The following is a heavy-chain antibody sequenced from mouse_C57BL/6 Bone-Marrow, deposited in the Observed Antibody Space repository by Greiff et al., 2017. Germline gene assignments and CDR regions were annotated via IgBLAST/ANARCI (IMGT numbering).Heavy chain of an antibody. V-gene: IGHV1-64*01. Sequence: VQLQQPGAELVKPGASVKLSCKASGYTFTSYWMHWVKQRPGQGLEWIGMIHPNSGSTNYNEKFKGKATLTVDKSSSTAYMQLSSLTSEDSAVYYGARPYYYGTFVDYWGQGTSVTVSS. CDR1: GYTFTSYW. CDR2: IHPNSGST. J-gene: IGHJ4*01. D-gene: IGHD1-1*01. CDR3: ARPYYYGTFVDY.